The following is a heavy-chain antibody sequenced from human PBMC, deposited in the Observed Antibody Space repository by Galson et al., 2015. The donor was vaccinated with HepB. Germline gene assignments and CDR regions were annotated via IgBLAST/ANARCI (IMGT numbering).Heavy chain of an antibody. J-gene: IGHJ4*02. Sequence: LRLSCAASGFTFSSLGMTWVRQAPGKGLECVSAIGVNAGNTDYADSVKGRFTISRDNSKNMLYLQMNNLRAEDTAVYHCAKGTTNIDYWGQGTLVTVSS. CDR3: AKGTTNIDY. D-gene: IGHD1-1*01. CDR1: GFTFSSLG. V-gene: IGHV3-23*01. CDR2: IGVNAGNT.